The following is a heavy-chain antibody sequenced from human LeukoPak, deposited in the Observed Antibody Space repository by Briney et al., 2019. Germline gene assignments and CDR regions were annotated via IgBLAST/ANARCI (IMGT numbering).Heavy chain of an antibody. J-gene: IGHJ4*02. CDR2: ISSDSSYI. D-gene: IGHD3-16*01. V-gene: IGHV3-21*01. Sequence: GGSLRLSCAASGLPFSSYSMNWARQAPGKGLEWVSSISSDSSYIYYADSVKGRFTISRDNAKNSLYLQMNSLRAEDTALYYCARDPLSKLRFAPFDYWGQGTLVTVSS. CDR1: GLPFSSYS. CDR3: ARDPLSKLRFAPFDY.